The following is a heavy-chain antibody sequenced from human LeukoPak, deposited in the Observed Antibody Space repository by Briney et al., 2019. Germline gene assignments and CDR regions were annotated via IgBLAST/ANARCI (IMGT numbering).Heavy chain of an antibody. V-gene: IGHV3-74*01. CDR3: AGSLGPLTEY. D-gene: IGHD7-27*01. CDR2: IKSGGSGT. J-gene: IGHJ4*01. Sequence: QTGGCLRLSCAASGFNLASNWMHWVRQTPGKGLMWVSRIKSGGSGTSYADSVEGRFTISRDNAKNTLYLQMNNLRAEDTAVYYCAGSLGPLTEYWGQGTLVTVSS. CDR1: GFNLASNW.